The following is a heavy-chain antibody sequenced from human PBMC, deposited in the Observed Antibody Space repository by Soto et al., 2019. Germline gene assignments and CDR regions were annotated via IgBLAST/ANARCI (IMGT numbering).Heavy chain of an antibody. CDR1: GGSISGYY. D-gene: IGHD3-10*01. CDR3: ARTSWELHYFDF. CDR2: IYYSGST. J-gene: IGHJ4*02. V-gene: IGHV4-59*01. Sequence: QVQLQESGPGLVKPSETLSLTCTVSGGSISGYYWSWIRQPPGKGLEWIAYIYYSGSTNYNPSLESRVTISVDTSKIQLSLKLNSVTAADTAVYYGARTSWELHYFDFWGQGNLVTVSS.